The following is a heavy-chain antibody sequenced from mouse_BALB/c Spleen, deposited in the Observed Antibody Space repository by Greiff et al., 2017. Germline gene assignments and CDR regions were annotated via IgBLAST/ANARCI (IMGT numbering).Heavy chain of an antibody. J-gene: IGHJ2*01. Sequence: LQQPGSELVRPGASVKLSCKASGYTFTSYWMHWVKQRPGQGLEWIGNIYPGSGSTNYDEKFKSKATLTVDTSSSTAYMQLSSLTSEDSAVYYCTRGGDGYGLDYWGQGTTLTVSS. D-gene: IGHD2-2*01. V-gene: IGHV1S22*01. CDR1: GYTFTSYW. CDR2: IYPGSGST. CDR3: TRGGDGYGLDY.